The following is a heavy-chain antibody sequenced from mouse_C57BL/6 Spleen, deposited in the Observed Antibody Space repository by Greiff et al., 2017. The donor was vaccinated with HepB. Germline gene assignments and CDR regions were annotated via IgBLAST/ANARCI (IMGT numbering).Heavy chain of an antibody. CDR1: GYTFTDYY. CDR2: INPYNGGT. Sequence: EVQLQQSGPVLVKPGASVKMSCKASGYTFTDYYMNWVKQSHGKSLEWIGVINPYNGGTSYNQKFKGKATLTVDKSSSTAYMELNSLTSEDSAVYYCARLGYGNWFAYWGQGTLVTVSA. V-gene: IGHV1-19*01. J-gene: IGHJ3*01. CDR3: ARLGYGNWFAY. D-gene: IGHD2-1*01.